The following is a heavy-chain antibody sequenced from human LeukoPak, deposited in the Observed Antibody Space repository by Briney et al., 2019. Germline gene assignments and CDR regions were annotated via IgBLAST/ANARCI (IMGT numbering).Heavy chain of an antibody. J-gene: IGHJ3*02. CDR2: ISSSGSTI. Sequence: LSLTCAVYGGSFSGYYWSWIRQPPGKGLEWVSYISSSGSTIYYADSVKGRLTISRDNAKNSLYLQMNSLRAEDTAVYYCARESRSSGGVWAFDIWGQGTMVTVSS. D-gene: IGHD6-19*01. CDR1: GGSFSGYY. V-gene: IGHV3-11*01. CDR3: ARESRSSGGVWAFDI.